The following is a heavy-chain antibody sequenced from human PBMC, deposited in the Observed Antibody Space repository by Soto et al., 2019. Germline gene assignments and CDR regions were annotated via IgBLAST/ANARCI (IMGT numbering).Heavy chain of an antibody. CDR1: GYTFTDYD. J-gene: IGHJ5*02. D-gene: IGHD4-4*01. V-gene: IGHV1-18*01. CDR2: ISVDNGNT. Sequence: QGQLVQSGAEVKKPGASVKVSCKASGYTFTDYDISWVRQAPGQGLEWMGWISVDNGNTKYVESLQGRVTTTTDTSSSTAYLEVRSLRSADTAVYYCARTSVSNYNWFDPWGQGTLVAVSS. CDR3: ARTSVSNYNWFDP.